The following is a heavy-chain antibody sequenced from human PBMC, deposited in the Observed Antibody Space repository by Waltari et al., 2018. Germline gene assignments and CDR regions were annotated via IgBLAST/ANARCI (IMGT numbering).Heavy chain of an antibody. CDR1: GGSISSSSYY. D-gene: IGHD3-3*01. CDR2: IYYSGST. J-gene: IGHJ5*02. Sequence: QLQLQESGPGLVKPSETLSLTCTVSGGSISSSSYYWGWIRQPPGKGLEWIGSIYYSGSTYYNPSLKSRVTIAVDTSKNQFSLKLSSVTAADTAVYYCARHELRFSWFDPWGQGTLVTVSS. V-gene: IGHV4-39*01. CDR3: ARHELRFSWFDP.